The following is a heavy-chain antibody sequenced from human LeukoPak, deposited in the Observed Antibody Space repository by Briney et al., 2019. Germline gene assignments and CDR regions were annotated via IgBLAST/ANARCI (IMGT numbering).Heavy chain of an antibody. V-gene: IGHV1-69*04. J-gene: IGHJ4*02. CDR1: GGTFSSYA. D-gene: IGHD3-16*01. CDR2: IIPILGIA. Sequence: SVKVSCKASGGTFSSYAISWVRQAPGQGLEWMGRIIPILGIANYAQKFQGRVTITADKSTSTAYMELSSLRSDDTAVYYCARLDEGLPRAKDYWGQGTLVTVSS. CDR3: ARLDEGLPRAKDY.